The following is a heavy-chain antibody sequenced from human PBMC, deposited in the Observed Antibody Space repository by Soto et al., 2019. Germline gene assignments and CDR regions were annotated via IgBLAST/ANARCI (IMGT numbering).Heavy chain of an antibody. CDR3: AFRSWYGYDRYGMDF. D-gene: IGHD5-12*01. V-gene: IGHV1-2*04. CDR2: TNPNSGGT. Sequence: GASVKVSCKASGYTFTGYYMHWVRQAPGQGLEWMGWTNPNSGGTNYAQKFQGWVTMTRDTSISTAYMELSRLRSDDTAVYYCAFRSWYGYDRYGMDFWGRGTTVTGSS. J-gene: IGHJ6*02. CDR1: GYTFTGYY.